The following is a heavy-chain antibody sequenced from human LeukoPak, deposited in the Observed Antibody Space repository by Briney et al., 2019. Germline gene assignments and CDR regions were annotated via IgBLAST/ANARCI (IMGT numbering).Heavy chain of an antibody. J-gene: IGHJ3*02. V-gene: IGHV3-23*01. CDR1: GFTFSNYA. CDR2: INYSDEYT. Sequence: GGSLRLSCSASGFTFSNYAMTWVRQAPGKGLEWVSSINYSDEYTYYADSVEGRFTISRDNSKNTLYLQMNSLRAEDTAVYYCAKEYARRVVFYTFEIWGQGSVVTVSS. CDR3: AKEYARRVVFYTFEI. D-gene: IGHD2-8*01.